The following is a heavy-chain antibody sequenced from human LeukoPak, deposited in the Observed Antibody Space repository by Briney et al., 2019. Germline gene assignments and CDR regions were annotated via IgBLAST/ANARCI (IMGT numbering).Heavy chain of an antibody. CDR2: IRSKAYGGTT. CDR3: TSTTFGVVRGPLFSDY. J-gene: IGHJ4*02. V-gene: IGHV3-49*04. Sequence: HTGRSLRLSCTASGFTFGDYAMSWVRQAPGKGLEWVGFIRSKAYGGTTEYAASVKGRFTISRDDSKSIAYLQMNSLKTEDTAVYYCTSTTFGVVRGPLFSDYWGQGTLVTVSS. CDR1: GFTFGDYA. D-gene: IGHD3-3*01.